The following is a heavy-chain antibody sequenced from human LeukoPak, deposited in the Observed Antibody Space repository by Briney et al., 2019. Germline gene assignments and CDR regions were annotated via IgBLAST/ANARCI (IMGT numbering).Heavy chain of an antibody. D-gene: IGHD5-24*01. CDR3: ARGVGYNSVFDY. CDR1: GFTFSSYS. CDR2: ISSSSYI. Sequence: GGSLRLSCAASGFTFSSYSMNWVRQAPGKGLEWVSSISSSSYIYYADSVKGRFTISRDNAKNSLYLQMNSLRAEDTAVYYCARGVGYNSVFDYWGQGTLVTVSS. V-gene: IGHV3-21*01. J-gene: IGHJ4*02.